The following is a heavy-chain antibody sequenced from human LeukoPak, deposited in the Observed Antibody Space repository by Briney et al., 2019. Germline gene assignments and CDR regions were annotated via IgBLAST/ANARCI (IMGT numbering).Heavy chain of an antibody. V-gene: IGHV1-46*01. J-gene: IGHJ3*02. Sequence: GASVKVSCKASGYTFTSYYMHWVRQAPGQGLEWMGIINPSGGSTSYPQKFQGRVTMTRDMSTSTVYMELSSLRSEDTAVYYCARDWWYYDSSGYYGAFDIWGQGTMVTVSS. CDR1: GYTFTSYY. CDR3: ARDWWYYDSSGYYGAFDI. D-gene: IGHD3-22*01. CDR2: INPSGGST.